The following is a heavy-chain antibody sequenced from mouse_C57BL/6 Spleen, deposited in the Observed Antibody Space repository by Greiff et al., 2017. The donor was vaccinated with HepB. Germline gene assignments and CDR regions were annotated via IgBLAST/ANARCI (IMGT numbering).Heavy chain of an antibody. CDR3: ARGLYDYDEVSYFDY. D-gene: IGHD2-4*01. CDR1: GYTFTSYW. V-gene: IGHV1-64*01. CDR2: IHPNSGST. J-gene: IGHJ2*01. Sequence: QVHVKQPGAELVKPGASVKLSCKASGYTFTSYWMHWVKQRPGQGLEWIGMIHPNSGSTNYNEKFKSKATLTVDKSSSTAYMQLSSLTSEDSAVYYCARGLYDYDEVSYFDYWGQGTTLTVSS.